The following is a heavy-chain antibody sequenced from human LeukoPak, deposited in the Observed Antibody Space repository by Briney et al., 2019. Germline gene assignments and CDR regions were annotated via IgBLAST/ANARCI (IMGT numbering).Heavy chain of an antibody. V-gene: IGHV1-46*03. D-gene: IGHD6-19*01. J-gene: IGHJ4*02. CDR1: GYTFTSYY. Sequence: ASVKVSCKASGYTFTSYYMHWVRQAPGQGLEWMGIINPSGGSTSYAQKFQGRVTMTRDTSTSTVYMELSSLRSEDTAVYYCARVGGAVATRRYFDYWGQGTLLTVSS. CDR2: INPSGGST. CDR3: ARVGGAVATRRYFDY.